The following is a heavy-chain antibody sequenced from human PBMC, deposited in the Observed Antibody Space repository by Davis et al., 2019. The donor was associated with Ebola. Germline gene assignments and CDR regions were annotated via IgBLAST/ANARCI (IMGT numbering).Heavy chain of an antibody. V-gene: IGHV4-59*01. J-gene: IGHJ4*02. D-gene: IGHD3-3*01. CDR3: ASGIFGVTYYFDH. Sequence: SETLSLTCDVSVGSISTYYWSWIRQAPGKGLEWIGYIHDSGNIKYNPSLRSRVLISLDTSRNQFSLKMNSVTAADTAMYYCASGIFGVTYYFDHWGKGALVTVSS. CDR1: VGSISTYY. CDR2: IHDSGNI.